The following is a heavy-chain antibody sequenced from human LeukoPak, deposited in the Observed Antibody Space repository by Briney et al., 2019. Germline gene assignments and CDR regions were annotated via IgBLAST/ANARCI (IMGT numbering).Heavy chain of an antibody. Sequence: GGSLRLSCAASGFTFSSYAMSWVRQAPGKGLEWVSGISSTGGSTYYADSVKGRFTISRDNSKNTLYVQMNSLIAEDTAVYYCARGYSSLDPWGQGTLVTVSS. J-gene: IGHJ5*02. CDR1: GFTFSSYA. V-gene: IGHV3-23*01. CDR3: ARGYSSLDP. CDR2: ISSTGGST. D-gene: IGHD6-19*01.